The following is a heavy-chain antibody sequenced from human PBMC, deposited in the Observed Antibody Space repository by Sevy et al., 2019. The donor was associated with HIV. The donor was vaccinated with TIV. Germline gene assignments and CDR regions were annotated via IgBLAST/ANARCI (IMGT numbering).Heavy chain of an antibody. CDR2: ISRPPATT. CDR1: GFTFSTYA. D-gene: IGHD3-22*01. J-gene: IGHJ5*02. CDR3: AREAYYYDSREANWFDP. Sequence: GGSLRLSCKTSGFTFSTYAMHWVRQAPGKGLEWVASISRPPATTYYADSVRDRFTISRDNAKNSLYLEMNSLRDEDTAVYYCAREAYYYDSREANWFDPWGQGTLVTVSS. V-gene: IGHV3-48*02.